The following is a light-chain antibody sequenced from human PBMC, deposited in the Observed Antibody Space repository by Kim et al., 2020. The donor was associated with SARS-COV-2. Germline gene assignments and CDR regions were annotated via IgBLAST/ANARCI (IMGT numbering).Light chain of an antibody. CDR1: QSVPSW. Sequence: DIQMTQSPSTLSASVGDRVTITCRASQSVPSWLAWYQQKPGRAPKLLIYEASRLDSGVPSRFSGSGSGTEFTLTISSLQPDDFATYYCQHYSTYSTFGQGTKVDIK. V-gene: IGKV1-5*01. CDR3: QHYSTYST. CDR2: EAS. J-gene: IGKJ1*01.